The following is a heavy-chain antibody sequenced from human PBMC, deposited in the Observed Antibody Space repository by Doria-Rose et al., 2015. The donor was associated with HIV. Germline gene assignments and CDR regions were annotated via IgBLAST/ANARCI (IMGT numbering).Heavy chain of an antibody. CDR2: IYTSGST. D-gene: IGHD1-26*01. J-gene: IGHJ1*01. V-gene: IGHV4-61*02. CDR3: ARVGFTGSAEYFQH. Sequence: VQLLETGPGLVKPSQTLSLTRTVSGGYISSGSYYWSWIRQPAGKGLEWIGHIYTSGSTNYNPSLKSRVTISVDTSKNQFPLKLRSVTAADTAVYYCARVGFTGSAEYFQHWGQGTLVTISS. CDR1: GGYISSGSYY.